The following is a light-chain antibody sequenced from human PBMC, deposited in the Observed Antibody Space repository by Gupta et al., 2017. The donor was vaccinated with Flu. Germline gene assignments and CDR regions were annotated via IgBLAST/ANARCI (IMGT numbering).Light chain of an antibody. Sequence: VTLGQPASISCRASQSLLYVDGNTFLSWFHQRPGQSPRRLIYKVSNRDSGVPDRFSGSGSDTDFTLSISRVEAEDVGVYFCMQGTRWPPHFGQGTKLEIK. V-gene: IGKV2-30*01. CDR1: QSLLYVDGNTF. CDR3: MQGTRWPPH. J-gene: IGKJ2*01. CDR2: KVS.